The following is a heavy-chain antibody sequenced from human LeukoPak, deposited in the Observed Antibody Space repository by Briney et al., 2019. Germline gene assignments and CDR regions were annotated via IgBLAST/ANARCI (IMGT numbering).Heavy chain of an antibody. CDR3: AREKKSSTSMDY. Sequence: GGSLRLSCAASGFTFSDYWMHWVRQAPGKGLVWVSCISFDGSTTYADSVKGRFTISRDNAKNTLYLQMNSLRAEDTAVYYCAREKKSSTSMDYWGQGTLVTVST. J-gene: IGHJ4*02. CDR1: GFTFSDYW. D-gene: IGHD2-2*01. V-gene: IGHV3-74*01. CDR2: ISFDGST.